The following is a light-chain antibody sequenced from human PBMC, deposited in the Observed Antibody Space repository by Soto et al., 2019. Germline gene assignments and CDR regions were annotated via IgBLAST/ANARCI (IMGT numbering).Light chain of an antibody. CDR3: QHYNTYPIT. J-gene: IGKJ5*01. Sequence: DIQMAQSPSSLSASIGDTVTITCRASQGISNYLAWFQQKPGKAPKRLIYDASTLESEVPSRFSGSGSGTDFTLTISSLQPEDFATYSCQHYNTYPITFGQGTRLEIK. CDR1: QGISNY. V-gene: IGKV1-16*01. CDR2: DAS.